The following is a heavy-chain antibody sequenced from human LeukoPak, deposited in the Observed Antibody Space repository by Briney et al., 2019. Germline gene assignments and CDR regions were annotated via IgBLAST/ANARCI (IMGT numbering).Heavy chain of an antibody. CDR2: IYYSGRT. V-gene: IGHV4-59*01. CDR3: ARHHGSYKRELDY. CDR1: GGSISSYY. Sequence: LSLTCTVSGGSISSYYWGWVRQPPGKGMEWVGYIYYSGRTNYNPSLKSRVTISVDTSKNQFSLKLSSVTAADTAVYYCARHHGSYKRELDYWGQGTLVTVSS. J-gene: IGHJ4*02. D-gene: IGHD1-26*01.